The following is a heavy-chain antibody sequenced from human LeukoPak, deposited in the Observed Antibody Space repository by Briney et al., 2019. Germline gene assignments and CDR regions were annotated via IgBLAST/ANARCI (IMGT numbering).Heavy chain of an antibody. V-gene: IGHV3-23*01. Sequence: GGSLRLSCAASGFTFSSYAMSWVRQAPGKGLEWVSAISGSGGSTYYADSVKGRFTISRDNSKNSLYLQMNSLRDEDTAVYYCARDKSGNYYLDYWGQGTLVTVSS. CDR2: ISGSGGST. J-gene: IGHJ4*02. CDR3: ARDKSGNYYLDY. CDR1: GFTFSSYA. D-gene: IGHD1-26*01.